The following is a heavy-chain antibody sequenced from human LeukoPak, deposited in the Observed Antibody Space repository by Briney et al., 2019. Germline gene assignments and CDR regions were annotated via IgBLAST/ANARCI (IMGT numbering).Heavy chain of an antibody. CDR2: IYTRGGT. D-gene: IGHD6-13*01. CDR3: ARDDPGIATAGGLN. CDR1: GGSISSGSYY. J-gene: IGHJ4*02. V-gene: IGHV4-61*02. Sequence: SETLSLTCTVSGGSISSGSYYWSWIRQPAGKGLEWIGRIYTRGGTTYNPSLESRVTISIDTSKNQFSLKLGSVTAADTAVYYCARDDPGIATAGGLNWGQGTLVTVSS.